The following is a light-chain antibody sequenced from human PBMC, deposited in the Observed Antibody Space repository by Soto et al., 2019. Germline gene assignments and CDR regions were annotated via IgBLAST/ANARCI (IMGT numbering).Light chain of an antibody. CDR3: QQYYGTPRT. Sequence: DIPMTQYPSTLSASVGDRVTITCRASQSISSWLAWYQQKPGKAPKLLIYDASSLESGVPSRFSGSGSGTDFTLTISSLQAEDVAVYYCQQYYGTPRTFGQGTKVDIK. J-gene: IGKJ1*01. CDR2: DAS. CDR1: QSISSW. V-gene: IGKV1-5*01.